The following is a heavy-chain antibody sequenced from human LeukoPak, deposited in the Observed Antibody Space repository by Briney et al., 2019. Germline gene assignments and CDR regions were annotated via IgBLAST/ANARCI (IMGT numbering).Heavy chain of an antibody. CDR1: GGSISSSSYY. CDR3: ARDSSVGQVVATGEHWYFDL. V-gene: IGHV4-39*07. CDR2: IYYSGST. D-gene: IGHD5-12*01. Sequence: SETLSLTCTVSGGSISSSSYYWGWIRQPPGKGLEWIGSIYYSGSTYYNPSLKSRVTISVDTSNNQFSLKLSSVTAADTAVYYCARDSSVGQVVATGEHWYFDLWGRGTLVTVSS. J-gene: IGHJ2*01.